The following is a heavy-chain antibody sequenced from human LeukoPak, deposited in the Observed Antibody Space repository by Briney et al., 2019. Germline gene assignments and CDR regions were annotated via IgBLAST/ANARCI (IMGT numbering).Heavy chain of an antibody. CDR3: ARERIGEGFDY. V-gene: IGHV1-3*01. CDR1: GYTFTAYS. Sequence: ASVNVSCKASGYTFTAYSIHWVRQAPGQRLEWMGWINAGYGNTKYSQKFQGRVTITRDTSASTAYMGLSSLTSEDTAVFYCARERIGEGFDYWGQGTLVTVSS. D-gene: IGHD3-10*01. J-gene: IGHJ4*02. CDR2: INAGYGNT.